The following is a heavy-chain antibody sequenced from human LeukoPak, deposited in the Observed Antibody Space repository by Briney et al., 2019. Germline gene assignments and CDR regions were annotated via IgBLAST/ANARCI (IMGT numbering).Heavy chain of an antibody. CDR2: ISSSSSYI. CDR1: GFTFSSYS. D-gene: IGHD5-24*01. Sequence: GGSLRLSXAASGFTFSSYSMNWVRQAPGKGLEWVSSISSSSSYIYYADSVRGRFTISRDNAKNSLYLQMNSLRAEDTAVYYCARENRDGYQIDYWGQGTLVTVSS. CDR3: ARENRDGYQIDY. J-gene: IGHJ4*02. V-gene: IGHV3-21*01.